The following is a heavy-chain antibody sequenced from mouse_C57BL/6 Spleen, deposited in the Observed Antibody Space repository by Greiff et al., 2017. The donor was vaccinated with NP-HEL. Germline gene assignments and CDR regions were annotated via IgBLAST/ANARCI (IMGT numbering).Heavy chain of an antibody. V-gene: IGHV1-64*01. CDR2: IHPNSGST. Sequence: VQLQQSGAELVKPGASVKLSCKASGYTFTSYWMHWVKQRPGQGLEWIGMIHPNSGSTNYNEKFKSKATLTVDKSSSTAYMQLSSLTSEDSAVYYCARSTIYYGNYVYAMDYWGQGTSVTVSS. CDR3: ARSTIYYGNYVYAMDY. J-gene: IGHJ4*01. D-gene: IGHD2-1*01. CDR1: GYTFTSYW.